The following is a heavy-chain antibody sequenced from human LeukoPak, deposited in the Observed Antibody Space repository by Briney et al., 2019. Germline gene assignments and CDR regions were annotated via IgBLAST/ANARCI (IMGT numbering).Heavy chain of an antibody. Sequence: GGSLRLSCAASGFTFSNYAMSWVRQAPGKGLEWVSGISGSGGNTNYADSVKGRFTISRDNSKSTLYLQMNSLRAEDTAVYYCAKHYYGSSGRPYFFDYWGQGTLVTVSS. J-gene: IGHJ4*02. D-gene: IGHD3-22*01. CDR2: ISGSGGNT. CDR3: AKHYYGSSGRPYFFDY. CDR1: GFTFSNYA. V-gene: IGHV3-23*01.